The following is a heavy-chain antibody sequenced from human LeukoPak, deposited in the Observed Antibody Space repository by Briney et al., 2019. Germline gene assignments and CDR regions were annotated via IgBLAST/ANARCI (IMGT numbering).Heavy chain of an antibody. CDR2: INHSGST. V-gene: IGHV4-34*01. CDR1: GGSFSGYY. CDR3: ARQGGDGSGKNYGMDV. D-gene: IGHD3-10*01. Sequence: SETLSLTCAVYGGSFSGYYWSWIRQPPGKGLEWIGEINHSGSTNYNPPLKSRVTISVDTSKNQFSLKLSSVTAADTAVYYCARQGGDGSGKNYGMDVWGQGTTVTVFS. J-gene: IGHJ6*02.